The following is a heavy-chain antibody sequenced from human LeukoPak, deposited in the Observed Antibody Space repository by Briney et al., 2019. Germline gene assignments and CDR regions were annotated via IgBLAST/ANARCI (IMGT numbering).Heavy chain of an antibody. CDR1: GGSISSYY. Sequence: SETPSLTCTVSGGSISSYYWSWIRQPPGKGLEWIGYIYYSGSTNYNPSLKSRVTISVDTSKNQFSLKLSSVTAADTAVYYCAGSYGDGGDYWGQGTLVTVSS. J-gene: IGHJ4*02. CDR3: AGSYGDGGDY. D-gene: IGHD4-17*01. CDR2: IYYSGST. V-gene: IGHV4-59*01.